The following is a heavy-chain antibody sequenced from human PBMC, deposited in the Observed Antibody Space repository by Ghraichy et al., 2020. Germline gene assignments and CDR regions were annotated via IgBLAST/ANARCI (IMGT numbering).Heavy chain of an antibody. J-gene: IGHJ4*02. Sequence: GESLNISCAASGFTFSSYWMHWVRQAPGEGLVCVSRINRDGDYTDYADSVKGRFTISSDNARNTLYLQMNSLRAEDTAVYYCVRYDDYYAVDYWGQGTLVTVSS. CDR2: INRDGDYT. CDR1: GFTFSSYW. V-gene: IGHV3-74*01. CDR3: VRYDDYYAVDY. D-gene: IGHD4-17*01.